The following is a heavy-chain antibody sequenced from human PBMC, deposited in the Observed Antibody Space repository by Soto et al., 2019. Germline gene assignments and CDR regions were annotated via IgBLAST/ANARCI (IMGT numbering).Heavy chain of an antibody. CDR2: IKSKTDGGTT. V-gene: IGHV3-15*07. J-gene: IGHJ4*02. CDR1: GFTFSNAW. D-gene: IGHD3-22*01. CDR3: TTEPRYYDNSHGRDY. Sequence: EVQLVESGGGLVKPGGSLRLSCAASGFTFSNAWMNWVRQAPGKGLEWVGRIKSKTDGGTTDYAAPVKGRFTISRDDAKNTLYLQMNSLKTEDTAVYYCTTEPRYYDNSHGRDYWGQGTLVTVSS.